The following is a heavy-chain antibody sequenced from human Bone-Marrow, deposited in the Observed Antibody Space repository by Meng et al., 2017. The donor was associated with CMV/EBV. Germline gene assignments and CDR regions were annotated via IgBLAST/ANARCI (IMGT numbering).Heavy chain of an antibody. CDR1: GDSVSSNSAA. V-gene: IGHV6-1*01. CDR3: ARDRVAAAGKYYYYYYGMDV. D-gene: IGHD6-13*01. Sequence: SQTLSLTCAISGDSVSSNSAAWNWIRQSPSRGLEWLGRTYYRSKWYNDYAVSVKSRITINPDTSKNQFSLQLNSVTPEDTAVYYCARDRVAAAGKYYYYYYGMDVWGQGTTVTVYS. J-gene: IGHJ6*02. CDR2: TYYRSKWYN.